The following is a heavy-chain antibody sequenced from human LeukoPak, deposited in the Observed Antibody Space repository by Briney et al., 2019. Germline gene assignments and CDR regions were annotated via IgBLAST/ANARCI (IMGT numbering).Heavy chain of an antibody. CDR1: GITFSSYT. J-gene: IGHJ5*02. Sequence: KAGGSLRLSCAASGITFSSYTMIWVRQAPGKGLEWVSSISSGSSYIYYADSVKGRFTISRDNAKNSLYLQMNSLRAEDTAVYYCARVGDCSSISCAHSRFDPWGQGTLVTVSS. CDR3: ARVGDCSSISCAHSRFDP. D-gene: IGHD2-2*01. CDR2: ISSGSSYI. V-gene: IGHV3-21*01.